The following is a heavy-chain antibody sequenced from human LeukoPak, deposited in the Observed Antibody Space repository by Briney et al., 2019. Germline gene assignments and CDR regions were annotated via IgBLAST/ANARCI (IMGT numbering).Heavy chain of an antibody. Sequence: ASVKVSCKASGYTFTSYDINWVRQATGQGLEWMGWMNPNSGSTGCAQKFQGRVTMTRNTSITTAYMELSSLRSEDTAVYYCARCRFGELMSCDYWGQGTLVTVPS. CDR2: MNPNSGST. CDR1: GYTFTSYD. D-gene: IGHD3-10*01. CDR3: ARCRFGELMSCDY. V-gene: IGHV1-8*01. J-gene: IGHJ4*02.